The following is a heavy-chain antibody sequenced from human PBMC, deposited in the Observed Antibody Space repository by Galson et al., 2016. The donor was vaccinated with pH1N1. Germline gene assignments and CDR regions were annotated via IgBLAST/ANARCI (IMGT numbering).Heavy chain of an antibody. CDR1: GGSISSGGYY. Sequence: TLSLTCTVSGGSISSGGYYWSWIRQHPGKGLEWIGYIFYSGSTYYNPSLKSRVTISVDASKNQFSLKLSSVTAADTAVYYCAIGVSVAGTPRLDYWGQGTLVTVSS. V-gene: IGHV4-31*03. CDR2: IFYSGST. D-gene: IGHD6-19*01. CDR3: AIGVSVAGTPRLDY. J-gene: IGHJ4*02.